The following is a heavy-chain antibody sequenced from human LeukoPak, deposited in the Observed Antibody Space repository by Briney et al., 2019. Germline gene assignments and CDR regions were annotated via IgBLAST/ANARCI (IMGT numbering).Heavy chain of an antibody. J-gene: IGHJ6*02. CDR2: ISGSGGST. CDR3: AKPHYYGSGSYYTNYYYYGMDV. D-gene: IGHD3-10*01. Sequence: PGGSLRLSCAASGFTFSSCAMSWVRQAPGKGLEWVSAISGSGGSTYYADSVKGRFTISRDNSKNTLYLQMNSLRAEDTAVYYCAKPHYYGSGSYYTNYYYYGMDVWGQGTTVTVSS. V-gene: IGHV3-23*01. CDR1: GFTFSSCA.